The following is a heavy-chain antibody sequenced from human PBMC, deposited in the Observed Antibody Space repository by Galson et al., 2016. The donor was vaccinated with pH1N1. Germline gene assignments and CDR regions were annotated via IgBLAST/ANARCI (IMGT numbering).Heavy chain of an antibody. CDR2: IRYDGSEK. CDR3: AGSSPNFYYHMGV. CDR1: GYMFSSYG. J-gene: IGHJ6*03. V-gene: IGHV3-30*02. D-gene: IGHD6-25*01. Sequence: SLRLSCAVSGYMFSSYGMHWVRQAPGKGLEWVAFIRYDGSEKYYADSVKGRFTISRDNSMSTLYVQMDSLRAEDTAVYYCAGSSPNFYYHMGVWGKGTTVTVSS.